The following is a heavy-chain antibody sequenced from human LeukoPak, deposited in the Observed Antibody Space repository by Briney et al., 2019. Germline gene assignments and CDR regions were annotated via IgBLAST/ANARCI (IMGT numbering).Heavy chain of an antibody. D-gene: IGHD6-19*01. CDR2: IYTSGST. V-gene: IGHV4-61*02. J-gene: IGHJ4*02. Sequence: SETLSLTCTVSGGSNSSGSYYWSWIRQPAGKGLEWIVRIYTSGSTNYNPSLNSRVTISVDTSKNQFSLKLSSVTAADTAVYYCARVPSGWYNFDYWGQGTLVTVSS. CDR3: ARVPSGWYNFDY. CDR1: GGSNSSGSYY.